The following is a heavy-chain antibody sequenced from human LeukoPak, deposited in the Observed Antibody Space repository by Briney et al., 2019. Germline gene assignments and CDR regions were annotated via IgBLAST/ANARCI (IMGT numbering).Heavy chain of an antibody. CDR3: AREAYSSDWYGPDY. D-gene: IGHD6-13*01. J-gene: IGHJ4*02. CDR2: ITSDGSVTIYGDGSGT. Sequence: GGSLRLSCAASGFTFSTYWMHWVRQAPGKGLVWVSRITSDGSVTIYGDGSGTTYADSVKGRFTISRDNAKTTLYLQMDSLRAEDTAVYYCAREAYSSDWYGPDYWGQGTLVTVSA. CDR1: GFTFSTYW. V-gene: IGHV3-74*01.